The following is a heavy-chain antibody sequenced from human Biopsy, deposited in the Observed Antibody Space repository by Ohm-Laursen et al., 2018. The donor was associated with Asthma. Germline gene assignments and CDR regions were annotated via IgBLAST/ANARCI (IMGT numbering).Heavy chain of an antibody. Sequence: SQTLSLTCTVSGGSIRSHDWTWIRLPPGKGLEYIGDVSHTGSTNYNPSLKSRVTMSLDTSKNQFSLRLTSVTPADTAVYYCARLADRSGGACYSYGWFDPWGHGTRVTVSS. CDR2: VSHTGST. D-gene: IGHD2-15*01. CDR1: GGSIRSHD. V-gene: IGHV4-59*11. J-gene: IGHJ5*02. CDR3: ARLADRSGGACYSYGWFDP.